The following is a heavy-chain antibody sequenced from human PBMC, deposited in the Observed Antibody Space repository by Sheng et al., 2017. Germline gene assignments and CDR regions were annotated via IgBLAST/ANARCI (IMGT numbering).Heavy chain of an antibody. CDR2: INHSGST. Sequence: QVQLQQWGAGLLKPSETLSLTCAVYGGSFSGYYWSWIRQPPGKGLEWIGEINHSGSTNYNPSLKSRVTISVDTSKNQFSLKLSSATAADTAVYYCARGAGYCSSTSCYPYYYYYGMDVWGQGTTVTVSS. CDR1: GGSFSGYY. CDR3: ARGAGYCSSTSCYPYYYYYGMDV. J-gene: IGHJ6*02. D-gene: IGHD2-2*01. V-gene: IGHV4-34*01.